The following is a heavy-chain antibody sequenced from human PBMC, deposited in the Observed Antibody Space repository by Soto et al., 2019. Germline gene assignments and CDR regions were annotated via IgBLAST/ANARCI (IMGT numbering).Heavy chain of an antibody. D-gene: IGHD1-26*01. CDR3: VKGHSHSYYYFDY. V-gene: IGHV3-23*01. CDR2: TRGSGGDT. CDR1: GFTFSFCA. J-gene: IGHJ4*02. Sequence: EVQLLESGGGLVQPGGSLRLSCAASGFTFSFCAMNWVRQAPGKGLEWVSSTRGSGGDTYYADSVRGRFTISRDNSKNTQYLQVNSLRVEDTAVYYCVKGHSHSYYYFDYWGQGTLVTVSS.